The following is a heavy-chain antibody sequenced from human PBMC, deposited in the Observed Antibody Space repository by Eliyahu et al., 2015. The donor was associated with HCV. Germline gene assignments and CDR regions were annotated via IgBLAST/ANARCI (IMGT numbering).Heavy chain of an antibody. D-gene: IGHD3-10*01. Sequence: EVQLVQSGGGLVQPGGSLRLSCAASGFXFSTYDMHWVRQTTGKGLEWVSTVGTAGDTYYPDSVKGRFTISRENARNSLYLQMNSLRAGDTAVYYCAREGTRSGYHYGLDIWGQGTTVTVSS. CDR1: GFXFSTYD. CDR2: VGTAGDT. CDR3: AREGTRSGYHYGLDI. J-gene: IGHJ6*02. V-gene: IGHV3-13*01.